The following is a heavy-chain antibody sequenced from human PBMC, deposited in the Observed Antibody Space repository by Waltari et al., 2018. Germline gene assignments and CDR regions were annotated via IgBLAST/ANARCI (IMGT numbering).Heavy chain of an antibody. CDR3: ARYHPDAFDI. V-gene: IGHV4-59*01. J-gene: IGHJ3*02. CDR1: DGSISSYY. Sequence: QVKLQEYGSGLVKPSETQYTTCIVLDGSISSYYWSWIRQPPGKGLEWIGYIYYSGSTNYNPSLKSRVTISVDTSKNQFSLKLSSVTAADTAVYYCARYHPDAFDIWGQGTMVTVSS. CDR2: IYYSGST. D-gene: IGHD2-2*01.